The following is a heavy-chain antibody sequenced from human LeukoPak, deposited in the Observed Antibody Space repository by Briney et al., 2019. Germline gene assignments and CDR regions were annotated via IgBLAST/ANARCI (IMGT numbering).Heavy chain of an antibody. CDR1: GYTLTELS. V-gene: IGHV1-24*01. J-gene: IGHJ4*02. CDR2: FDPEDGET. Sequence: ASVKVSCKVSGYTLTELSMHWVRQAPGKGLEWMGGFDPEDGETIYAQKFQGRVTMTEETSTDTADMELSSLRSEDTAVYYCATTTYYDILTGWEFDYWGQGTLVTVSS. CDR3: ATTTYYDILTGWEFDY. D-gene: IGHD3-9*01.